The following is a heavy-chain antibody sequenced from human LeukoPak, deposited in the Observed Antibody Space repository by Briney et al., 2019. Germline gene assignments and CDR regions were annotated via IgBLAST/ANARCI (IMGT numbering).Heavy chain of an antibody. CDR1: GASISTGTSY. CDR2: IYHSGYT. CDR3: ARSGYYFYFDY. V-gene: IGHV4-39*01. D-gene: IGHD3-3*01. Sequence: SETLSLTCNVSGASISTGTSYWGWIRQPPGRGLEWIGSIYHSGYTYYNPSLKSRVTISVDTSKNQFSLKLSSLTAADTAVYYCARSGYYFYFDYWGQGTLVTVSS. J-gene: IGHJ4*02.